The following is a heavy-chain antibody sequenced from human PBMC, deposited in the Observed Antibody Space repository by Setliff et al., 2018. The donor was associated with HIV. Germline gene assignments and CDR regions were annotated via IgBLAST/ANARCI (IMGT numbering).Heavy chain of an antibody. CDR2: TYYRSKWNS. Sequence: PSQTLSLPCAISGDSVSSKSAAWNWLRQSPSRGLEWLGRTYYRSKWNSDYAPSVKSRVTINPDTSKNKFSLQLNSVTPEDTAVYYCARGGDWDDNYYMDVWGKGTTVTVSS. CDR3: ARGGDWDDNYYMDV. J-gene: IGHJ6*03. CDR1: GDSVSSKSAA. D-gene: IGHD1-1*01. V-gene: IGHV6-1*01.